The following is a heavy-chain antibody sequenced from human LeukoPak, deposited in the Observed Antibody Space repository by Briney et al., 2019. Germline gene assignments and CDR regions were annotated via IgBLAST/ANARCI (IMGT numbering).Heavy chain of an antibody. V-gene: IGHV1-69*05. Sequence: ASVKVSCKASGGTFSSYAISWVRQAPGQGLEWMGGIIPIFGTANYAQKFQGRVTITTDESTSRAYMELSSLRSEDTAVYYCARVVAYYYDSSGYPTPRGEGWYYYMDVWGKGTTVTVSS. CDR2: IIPIFGTA. CDR1: GGTFSSYA. J-gene: IGHJ6*03. CDR3: ARVVAYYYDSSGYPTPRGEGWYYYMDV. D-gene: IGHD3-22*01.